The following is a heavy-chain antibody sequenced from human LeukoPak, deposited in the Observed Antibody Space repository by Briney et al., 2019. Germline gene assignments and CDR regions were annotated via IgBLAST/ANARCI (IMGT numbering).Heavy chain of an antibody. CDR3: ARFSRITWGDWGDAFDV. Sequence: PSETLSLMCSVYGGSSSDYFWSWIRQSPGKGLEWIGEIDDGGNTNYNPSLMSRVNVAMEKSKKQFSLVMRSVTAADTAVYYCARFSRITWGDWGDAFDVWGQGATVIVSS. J-gene: IGHJ3*01. D-gene: IGHD2-21*02. V-gene: IGHV4-34*01. CDR1: GGSSSDYF. CDR2: IDDGGNT.